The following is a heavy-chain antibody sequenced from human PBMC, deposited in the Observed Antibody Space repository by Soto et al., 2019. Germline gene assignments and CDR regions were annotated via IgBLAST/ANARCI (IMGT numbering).Heavy chain of an antibody. CDR2: VNPTSGNT. Sequence: QVQLVQSGAEVKKPGASVKVSCKVSGYTFTDYDINWVRQASGQGLEWMGWVNPTSGNTGYAQKFQGRVTMTWNTSISTAYVELSSLRSEDTAVYYCASWAGYSKWGQGPLVTVST. V-gene: IGHV1-8*01. CDR1: GYTFTDYD. D-gene: IGHD3-9*01. J-gene: IGHJ4*02. CDR3: ASWAGYSK.